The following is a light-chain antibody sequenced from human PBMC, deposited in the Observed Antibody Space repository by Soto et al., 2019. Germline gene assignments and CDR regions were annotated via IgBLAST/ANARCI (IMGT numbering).Light chain of an antibody. CDR1: QSVFSS. CDR2: GAA. CDR3: QQYHSWPA. J-gene: IGKJ4*02. V-gene: IGKV3-15*01. Sequence: EIVMTQSPATLSVSLGERVTLSCRASQSVFSSLAWYQQKPGQAPRLLIYGAATRPIGIPARFSGSGSGTEFTLTISSLQSEDVAVYYCQQYHSWPAFGRGTRVEIK.